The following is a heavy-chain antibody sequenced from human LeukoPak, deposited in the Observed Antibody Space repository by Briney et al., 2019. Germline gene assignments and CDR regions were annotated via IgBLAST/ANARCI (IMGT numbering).Heavy chain of an antibody. CDR1: GGSISSSSYY. V-gene: IGHV4-39*01. CDR2: IYYSGST. CDR3: ARHLEAVVVAAA. Sequence: PSETQSLTCTVSGGSISSSSYYWGWIRQPPGKGLEWIGSIYYSGSTYYNPSLKSRVTISVDTSKNQFSLKLSSVTAADTAVYYCARHLEAVVVAAAWGQGTMVTVSS. J-gene: IGHJ3*01. D-gene: IGHD2-15*01.